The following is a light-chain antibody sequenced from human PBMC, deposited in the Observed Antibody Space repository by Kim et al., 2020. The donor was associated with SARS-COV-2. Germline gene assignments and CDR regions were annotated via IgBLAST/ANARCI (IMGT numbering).Light chain of an antibody. Sequence: VPPKDKVPIPCRASQSIGDSIHWYQQKPDQSPKLLIKYASQSVSGVPSRFSGSGSGTDFTLTINGLEAEDAAAYYCHQSNTLPRTFGQGTKVDIK. V-gene: IGKV6D-21*02. CDR2: YAS. J-gene: IGKJ1*01. CDR3: HQSNTLPRT. CDR1: QSIGDS.